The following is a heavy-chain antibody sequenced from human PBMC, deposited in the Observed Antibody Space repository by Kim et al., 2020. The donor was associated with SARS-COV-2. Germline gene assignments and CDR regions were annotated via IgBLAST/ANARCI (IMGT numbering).Heavy chain of an antibody. CDR3: AHDSPGLYGFDV. D-gene: IGHD6-19*01. CDR1: EFSLTTGGVG. J-gene: IGHJ6*02. V-gene: IGHV2-5*01. Sequence: SCPTLVNPTHTLTLTCVFSEFSLTTGGVGVAWVRQPPGKALEWLALIYGNDQKWYSPSLKRRLTIAKDASNNQVVLTLTNMRPVDAGTYYCAHDSPGLYGFDVWGQGTTVTVSS. CDR2: IYGNDQK.